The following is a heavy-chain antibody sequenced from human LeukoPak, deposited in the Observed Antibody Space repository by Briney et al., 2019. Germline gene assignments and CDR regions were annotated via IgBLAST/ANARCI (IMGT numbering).Heavy chain of an antibody. D-gene: IGHD4-17*01. J-gene: IGHJ6*02. V-gene: IGHV3-66*01. CDR3: ASGSWYGDYEPYYSYYGMDV. CDR1: GFTVSSNY. Sequence: PGGSLRLSCAASGFTVSSNYMSSVRQAPGKGLGWVSVIYSGGSTYYADSVKGRFPISRDNSKNTLYLKMNSLRAEDTAVYYCASGSWYGDYEPYYSYYGMDVWGQGTTVTVSS. CDR2: IYSGGST.